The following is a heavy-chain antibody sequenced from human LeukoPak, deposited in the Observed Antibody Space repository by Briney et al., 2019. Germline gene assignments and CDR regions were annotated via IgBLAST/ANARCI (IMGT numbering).Heavy chain of an antibody. CDR1: GYTFTGYY. CDR2: INPNSGGT. D-gene: IGHD2-15*01. CDR3: ARVRGYCSGGSCYYYGMDV. Sequence: ASVKVSCKASGYTFTGYYMHWVRQAPGQGLEWMGWINPNSGGTNYAQKFQGRVTMTRDTSISTAYMELSRLRSDDTAVYYCARVRGYCSGGSCYYYGMDVWAKGPRSPSP. J-gene: IGHJ6*02. V-gene: IGHV1-2*02.